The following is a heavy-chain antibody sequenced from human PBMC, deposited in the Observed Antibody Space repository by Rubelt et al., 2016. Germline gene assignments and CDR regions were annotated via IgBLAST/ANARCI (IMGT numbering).Heavy chain of an antibody. CDR1: GYTFTSYS. Sequence: QVQLVQSGAEVKKPGASVKISCKASGYTFTSYSIHWVRQAPGQRLEWMGWNNTNTGKPTYAQGFTGRFGFSLDTTVRTAYLQLSSLTAEYTAVYYCLTSRNYYYYGMDVWGQGTTVTVSS. CDR2: NNTNTGKP. CDR3: LTSRNYYYYGMDV. V-gene: IGHV7-4-1*02. J-gene: IGHJ6*02. D-gene: IGHD1-14*01.